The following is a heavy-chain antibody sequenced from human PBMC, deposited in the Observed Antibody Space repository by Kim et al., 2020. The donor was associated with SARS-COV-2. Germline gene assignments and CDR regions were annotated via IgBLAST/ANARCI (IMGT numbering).Heavy chain of an antibody. J-gene: IGHJ5*02. V-gene: IGHV4-34*01. D-gene: IGHD3-22*01. Sequence: SETLSLTCGVFGPSFNDYFWSWIRQSPGKGLEWIGEVEYSGRSDYNPSLRGRATISIDTSNNYLFLRLTSMTAADTGLYYCASGRYHSLDRQIFHP. CDR1: GPSFNDYF. CDR3: ASGRYHSLDRQIFHP. CDR2: VEYSGRS.